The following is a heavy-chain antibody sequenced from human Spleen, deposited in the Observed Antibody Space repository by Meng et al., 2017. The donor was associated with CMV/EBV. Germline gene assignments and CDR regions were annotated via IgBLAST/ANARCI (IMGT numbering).Heavy chain of an antibody. CDR3: VTYQYDSGWTEDS. D-gene: IGHD3-16*01. Sequence: SISWVRQAPGQGPEWMGGIIPILGLSTYAQRFQGRVTITADKSTGTGFMEVPSLRFDDTAVYYCVTYQYDSGWTEDSWGQGTLVTVSS. CDR1: S. J-gene: IGHJ4*02. CDR2: IIPILGLS. V-gene: IGHV1-69*10.